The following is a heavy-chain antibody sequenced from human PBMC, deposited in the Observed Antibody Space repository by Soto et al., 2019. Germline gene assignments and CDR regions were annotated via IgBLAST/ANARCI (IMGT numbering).Heavy chain of an antibody. D-gene: IGHD3-10*01. CDR2: ISYDGSNK. Sequence: QVQLVESGGGVVQPGRSLRLSCAASGFTFSSYAMHWVRQAPGKGLEWVAVISYDGSNKYYADSVKGRFTISRDNSKNTLYLQMNGLRAEDTAVYYCARAGALWGSGSYYRNLYYYYYGMDVWGQGTTVTVSS. J-gene: IGHJ6*02. CDR3: ARAGALWGSGSYYRNLYYYYYGMDV. V-gene: IGHV3-30-3*01. CDR1: GFTFSSYA.